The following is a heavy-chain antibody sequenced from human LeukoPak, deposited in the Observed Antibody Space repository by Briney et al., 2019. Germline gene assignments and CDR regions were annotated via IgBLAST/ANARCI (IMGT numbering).Heavy chain of an antibody. CDR2: IIPIFGTA. CDR3: ATSDFWSGYYTGGFSDYYYYMDV. J-gene: IGHJ6*03. Sequence: ASVKVSCKASGGTFSSYAISWVRQAPGQGLEWMGRIIPIFGTANYAQKFQGRVTITTDESTSTAYMELSSLRPEDTAVYYCATSDFWSGYYTGGFSDYYYYMDVWGKGTTVTVSS. CDR1: GGTFSSYA. V-gene: IGHV1-69*05. D-gene: IGHD3-3*01.